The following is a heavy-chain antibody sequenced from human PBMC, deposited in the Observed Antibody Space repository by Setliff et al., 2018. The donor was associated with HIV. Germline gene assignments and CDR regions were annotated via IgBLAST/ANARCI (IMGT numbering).Heavy chain of an antibody. CDR1: GYRFMSYG. J-gene: IGHJ3*02. CDR2: TSSFSGAT. D-gene: IGHD3-3*01. CDR3: ARGYYNFWSGYYDSRFPNPIDAFDI. Sequence: ASVKVSCKGSGYRFMSYGFTWVRQAPGQGLEWVGWTSSFSGATKYSQNLQGRVTMTTDTSTNTAYMELRSLRSDDTAVYYCARGYYNFWSGYYDSRFPNPIDAFDIWGQGTMVTVSS. V-gene: IGHV1-18*01.